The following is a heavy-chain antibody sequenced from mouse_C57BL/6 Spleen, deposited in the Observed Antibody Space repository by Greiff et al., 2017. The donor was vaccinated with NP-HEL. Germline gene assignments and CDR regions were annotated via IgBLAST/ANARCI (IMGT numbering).Heavy chain of an antibody. D-gene: IGHD1-1*01. V-gene: IGHV5-4*03. Sequence: EVMLVESGGGLVKPGGSLKLSCAASGFTFSSYAMSWVRQTPEKRLEWVATISDGGSYTYYPDNVKGRFTISRDNAKNNLYLQMSHLKSEDTAMYYCARGARIATVVAGFDYWGQGTTLTVSS. CDR1: GFTFSSYA. J-gene: IGHJ2*01. CDR3: ARGARIATVVAGFDY. CDR2: ISDGGSYT.